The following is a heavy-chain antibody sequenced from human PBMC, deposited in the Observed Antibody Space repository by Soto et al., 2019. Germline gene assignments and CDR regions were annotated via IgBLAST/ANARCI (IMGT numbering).Heavy chain of an antibody. Sequence: SVKDSCKSSGGTFRSYAISWVRQAPGQGLEWMGGIIPIFGTANYAQKFQGRVTITADESTSTAYMELSSLRSEDTAVYYCAREHSNYYYYGMDVWGQGTTVTVSS. J-gene: IGHJ6*02. CDR3: AREHSNYYYYGMDV. CDR1: GGTFRSYA. CDR2: IIPIFGTA. D-gene: IGHD3-22*01. V-gene: IGHV1-69*13.